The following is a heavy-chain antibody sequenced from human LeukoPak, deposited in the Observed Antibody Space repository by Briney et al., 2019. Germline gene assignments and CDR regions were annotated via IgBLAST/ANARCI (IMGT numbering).Heavy chain of an antibody. CDR1: GGSIASGGHY. CDR2: MDYGGRP. J-gene: IGHJ4*02. Sequence: PSHTLPLTCTVSGGSIASGGHYWGWIRQHPENGLQWVGYMDYGGRPYYNPSLTRRLIISLDTSKNQFSLELSSVTAADTAMYYCASRSARPEGYFDYWGQGILVTVSS. V-gene: IGHV4-31*03. D-gene: IGHD3-16*01. CDR3: ASRSARPEGYFDY.